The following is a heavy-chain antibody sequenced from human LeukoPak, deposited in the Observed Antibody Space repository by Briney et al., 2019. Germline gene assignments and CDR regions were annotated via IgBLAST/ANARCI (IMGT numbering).Heavy chain of an antibody. CDR2: INPKSGGR. Sequence: ASMKVSCKASGYTFTGYYMHWVRQAPGQGLEWMGWINPKSGGRNYAQKLQGRVTMTTDTSTSTAYMELRSLRSDDTAVYYCARAPNYGDYPGWFDPWGQGTLVTVSS. CDR1: GYTFTGYY. V-gene: IGHV1-2*02. D-gene: IGHD4-17*01. J-gene: IGHJ5*02. CDR3: ARAPNYGDYPGWFDP.